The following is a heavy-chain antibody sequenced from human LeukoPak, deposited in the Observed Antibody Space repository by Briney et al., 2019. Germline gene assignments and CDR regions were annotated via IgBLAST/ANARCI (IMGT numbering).Heavy chain of an antibody. CDR3: AREIALYGSGSYSADY. V-gene: IGHV1-69*05. CDR1: GYTFTGYY. D-gene: IGHD3-10*01. CDR2: IIPIFGTA. J-gene: IGHJ4*02. Sequence: SVKVSCKASGYTFTGYYMHWVRQAPGQGLEWMGRIIPIFGTANYAQKFQGRVTITTDESTSTAYMELSSLRSEDTAVYYCAREIALYGSGSYSADYWGQGTLVTVSS.